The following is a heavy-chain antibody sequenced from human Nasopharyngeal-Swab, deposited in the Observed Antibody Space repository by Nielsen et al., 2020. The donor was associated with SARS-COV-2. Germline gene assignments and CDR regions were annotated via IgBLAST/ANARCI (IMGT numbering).Heavy chain of an antibody. V-gene: IGHV1-3*01. CDR3: ARGSSWYAQTSIDY. CDR2: INAGNGNT. J-gene: IGHJ4*02. Sequence: ASVKVSCKASGYTFTSYAMHWVRQAPGQRLEWMGWINAGNGNTKYSQKFQDRVTITRDTSASTAYMELSSLRSEDTAVYYCARGSSWYAQTSIDYWGQGTLVTVSS. D-gene: IGHD6-13*01. CDR1: GYTFTSYA.